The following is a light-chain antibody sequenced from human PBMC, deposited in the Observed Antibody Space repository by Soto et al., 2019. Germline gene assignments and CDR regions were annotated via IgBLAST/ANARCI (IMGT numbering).Light chain of an antibody. J-gene: IGLJ1*01. V-gene: IGLV1-44*01. CDR1: SSNIGGNT. CDR3: CSYAGNSYV. CDR2: SDN. Sequence: QSALTQPPSASGTPGQRVTISCSGSSSNIGGNTVTWYQQFPGGAPKVFIYSDNQRPSGVPDRFSGSKSGTSASLAISGLQPDDEADYYCCSYAGNSYVFGTGTKVTVL.